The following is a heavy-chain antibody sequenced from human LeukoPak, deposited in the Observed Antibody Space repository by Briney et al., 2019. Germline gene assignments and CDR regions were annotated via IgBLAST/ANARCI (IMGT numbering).Heavy chain of an antibody. Sequence: ASVKVSWKASGYTFTSYDINWVRQATGQGLEWMGWMNPNSGNTGYAQKFQGRVTMTRNTSISTAYMELSSLRSEDTAVYYCARINSGSYYNYYYGMDVWGQGTTVTVSS. D-gene: IGHD1-26*01. CDR1: GYTFTSYD. CDR3: ARINSGSYYNYYYGMDV. CDR2: MNPNSGNT. J-gene: IGHJ6*02. V-gene: IGHV1-8*01.